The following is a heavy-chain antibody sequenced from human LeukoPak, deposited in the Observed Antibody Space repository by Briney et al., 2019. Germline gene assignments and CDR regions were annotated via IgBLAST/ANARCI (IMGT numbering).Heavy chain of an antibody. V-gene: IGHV4-4*07. CDR3: AREYGDFDF. CDR1: SGSISSYY. D-gene: IGHD4-17*01. Sequence: PSETLSLTCTVSSGSISSYYWNWIRQPAGKGPEWIGRISTTGSTNYNPSLKSRVTMSIDTSKNQFSLKLSSVTAADTAVYYCAREYGDFDFWGQGTLVTVSS. J-gene: IGHJ4*02. CDR2: ISTTGST.